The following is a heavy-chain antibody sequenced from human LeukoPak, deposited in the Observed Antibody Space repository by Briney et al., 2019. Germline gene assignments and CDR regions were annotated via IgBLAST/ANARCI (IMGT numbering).Heavy chain of an antibody. Sequence: GESLKISCKGSGYSFTSYWIGWMRQMPGKGLEWMGIIYPGDSDTRYSPSFQGQVTISADKSISTAYLQWSSLKASDIAMYYCARGSSSSFVWFDPWGQGTLVTVSS. CDR1: GYSFTSYW. CDR2: IYPGDSDT. V-gene: IGHV5-51*01. J-gene: IGHJ5*02. CDR3: ARGSSSSFVWFDP. D-gene: IGHD6-6*01.